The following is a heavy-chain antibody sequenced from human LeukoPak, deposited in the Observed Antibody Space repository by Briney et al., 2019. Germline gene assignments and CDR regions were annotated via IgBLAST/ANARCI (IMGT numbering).Heavy chain of an antibody. V-gene: IGHV2-5*02. Sequence: SGPTLVKPTQTLTLTCTFSGFSLSTAGLGVGWIRQPPGKALEGLALIYWDDDRLYSPSLESRLTITKDTSKNQVVLTMTNMDPVDTATYYCAHRRHLGGSYYNDAFDIWGQGTMVTVSS. CDR2: IYWDDDR. CDR1: GFSLSTAGLG. D-gene: IGHD3-10*01. CDR3: AHRRHLGGSYYNDAFDI. J-gene: IGHJ3*02.